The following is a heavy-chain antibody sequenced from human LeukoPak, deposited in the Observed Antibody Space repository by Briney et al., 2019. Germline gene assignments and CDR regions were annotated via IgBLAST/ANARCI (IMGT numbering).Heavy chain of an antibody. CDR1: GGSFSGYY. V-gene: IGHV4-34*01. J-gene: IGHJ6*02. CDR3: ARTPAPVVPVTRYCYGMDV. D-gene: IGHD2-2*01. Sequence: SETLSLTCAVYGGSFSGYYWSWIRQPPGKGLEWIGEINHSGSTNYNPSLKSRVTISVDTPKNQFSLKLSSVTAADTAVYYCARTPAPVVPVTRYCYGMDVWGQGTTVTVSS. CDR2: INHSGST.